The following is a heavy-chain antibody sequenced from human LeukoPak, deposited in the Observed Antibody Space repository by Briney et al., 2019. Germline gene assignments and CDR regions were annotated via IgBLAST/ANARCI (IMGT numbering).Heavy chain of an antibody. V-gene: IGHV1-8*02. D-gene: IGHD3-10*01. CDR3: ARGRSSMVRGVIITYYYYMDV. CDR1: GYTFSNYY. CDR2: MNPNSGNT. J-gene: IGHJ6*03. Sequence: ASVKVSCKASGYTFSNYYIHWVRQATGQGLEWMGWMNPNSGNTGYAQKFQGRVTMTRNTSISTAYMELSSLRSEDTAVYYCARGRSSMVRGVIITYYYYMDVWGKGTTVTISS.